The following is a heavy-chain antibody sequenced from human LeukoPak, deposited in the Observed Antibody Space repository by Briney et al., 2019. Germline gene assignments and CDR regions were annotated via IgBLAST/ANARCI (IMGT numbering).Heavy chain of an antibody. CDR2: IWYDGNNK. CDR1: GFTFRNFG. V-gene: IGHV3-33*01. CDR3: ARDYHGLDY. D-gene: IGHD2-2*01. Sequence: PGGSLRLSCAASGFTFRNFGMHWVRQAPGKGLEWVAVIWYDGNNKYYADSVKGRFTISRDNSKNTLYLQMKSLRAEDTAVYYCARDYHGLDYWGQGTLGTVSS. J-gene: IGHJ4*02.